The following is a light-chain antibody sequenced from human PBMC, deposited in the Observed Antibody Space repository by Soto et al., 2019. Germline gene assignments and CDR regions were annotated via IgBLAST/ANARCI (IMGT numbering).Light chain of an antibody. V-gene: IGLV1-44*01. CDR2: SSD. CDR3: AAWDDSLNGHV. Sequence: QSVLTQPPSASGTPGQRVTISCSGGSSNIGRHTVNWYQQLPGTAPKLLNQSSDKRPSGVPDRFSGSTSGTSGSLAISGLQSEDEADYYCAAWDDSLNGHVFGTGTKLTVL. CDR1: SSNIGRHT. J-gene: IGLJ1*01.